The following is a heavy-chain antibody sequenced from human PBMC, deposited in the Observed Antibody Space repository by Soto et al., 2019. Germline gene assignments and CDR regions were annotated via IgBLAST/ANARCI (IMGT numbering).Heavy chain of an antibody. J-gene: IGHJ3*01. V-gene: IGHV3-23*01. Sequence: PGGSLRLSCAASGFTFNTYAISWVRQAPGKGLEWVAGIGGGDTHYADSVTGRFTISRDDSKSTVSLQMNSLRVEDTAVYYCAKDRMNFNSVWDPFDVWGQGTLVTVSS. D-gene: IGHD2-15*01. CDR3: AKDRMNFNSVWDPFDV. CDR2: IGGGDT. CDR1: GFTFNTYA.